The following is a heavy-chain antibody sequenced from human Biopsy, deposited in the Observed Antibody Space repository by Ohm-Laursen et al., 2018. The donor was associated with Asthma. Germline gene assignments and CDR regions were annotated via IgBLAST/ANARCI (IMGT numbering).Heavy chain of an antibody. V-gene: IGHV3-30*03. CDR3: ASQSSGPDFWSGYYYFDY. J-gene: IGHJ4*02. Sequence: SLRLSCSASGFTFSSYGMHWVRQAPGKGLEWVAVISYDGSNKYYADSVKGRFTISRDNSKSTLYLQMNSLRAEDTAVYYCASQSSGPDFWSGYYYFDYWGQGTRVTVSS. CDR2: ISYDGSNK. CDR1: GFTFSSYG. D-gene: IGHD3-3*01.